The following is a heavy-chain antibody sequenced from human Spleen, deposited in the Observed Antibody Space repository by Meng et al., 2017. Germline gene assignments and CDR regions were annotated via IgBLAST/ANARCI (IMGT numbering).Heavy chain of an antibody. CDR1: GYNFPDYW. J-gene: IGHJ4*02. CDR2: IDPKSGDT. CDR3: ARDKDISGAGKLFGDY. D-gene: IGHD6-13*01. V-gene: IGHV1-2*06. Sequence: ASVKVSCKPSGYNFPDYWLHWVRRAPGQGLEWMGRIDPKSGDTHYAQRFQGRVTMTGDTSISTAYMELSGLRSDDTAMYYCARDKDISGAGKLFGDYWGQGTLVTVSS.